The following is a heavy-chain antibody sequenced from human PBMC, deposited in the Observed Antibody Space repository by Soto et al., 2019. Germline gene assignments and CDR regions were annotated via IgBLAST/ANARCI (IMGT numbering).Heavy chain of an antibody. CDR2: VSPPFRTS. D-gene: IGHD3-10*01. CDR3: AIVFYYGSGSYSPYGMEV. J-gene: IGHJ6*02. Sequence: QVQLVQSGAEVKKPGSSVKVSCKTSGVSFNNNGIGWVRQAPGHGLEWMGGVSPPFRTSNYARKFQGRISITADASTGTVNMELSSLTSEDTAEYCCAIVFYYGSGSYSPYGMEVWGQGTKVTVSS. V-gene: IGHV1-69*01. CDR1: GVSFNNNG.